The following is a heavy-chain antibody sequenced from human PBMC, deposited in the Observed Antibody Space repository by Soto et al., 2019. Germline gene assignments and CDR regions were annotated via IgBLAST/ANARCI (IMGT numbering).Heavy chain of an antibody. D-gene: IGHD3-16*01. CDR3: ARDGAVNTGFGKDY. V-gene: IGHV3-33*01. J-gene: IGHJ4*02. CDR1: VFTFSSYC. CDR2: IWHDGGNK. Sequence: PGGSLRLSCSASVFTFSSYCMHWFRQAPGKGLEWVAFIWHDGGNKFYAESVKGRFTISRDNSKNTLYLQMTSLSAEDTAMYYCARDGAVNTGFGKDYWGQGTLVTVSS.